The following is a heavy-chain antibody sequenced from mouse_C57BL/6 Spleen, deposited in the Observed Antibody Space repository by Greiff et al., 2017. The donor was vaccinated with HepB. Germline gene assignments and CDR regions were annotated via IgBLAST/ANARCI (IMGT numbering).Heavy chain of an antibody. CDR2: IDPSDSYT. Sequence: QVQLQQPGAELVRPGTSVKLSCKASGYTFTSYWMHWVKQRPGQGLEWIGVIDPSDSYTNYNQKFKGKATLTVDTSSSTAYMQLSSLTSEDSAVYYCARRFVIITTVVDFDYWGQGTTLTVSS. CDR1: GYTFTSYW. D-gene: IGHD1-1*01. CDR3: ARRFVIITTVVDFDY. V-gene: IGHV1-59*01. J-gene: IGHJ2*01.